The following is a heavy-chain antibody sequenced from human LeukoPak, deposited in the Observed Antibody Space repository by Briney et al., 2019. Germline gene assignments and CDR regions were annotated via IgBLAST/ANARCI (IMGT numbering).Heavy chain of an antibody. D-gene: IGHD3-22*01. V-gene: IGHV3-53*01. J-gene: IGHJ4*02. CDR3: AKDRYYDSSGYYSFDY. CDR2: IYSGGST. Sequence: GGSLRLSCAASGFTVSSNYMSWVRQAPGKGLEWVSVIYSGGSTYYADSVKGRFTISRDNSKNTLYLQMNSLRAEDTAVYYCAKDRYYDSSGYYSFDYWGQGTLVTVSS. CDR1: GFTVSSNY.